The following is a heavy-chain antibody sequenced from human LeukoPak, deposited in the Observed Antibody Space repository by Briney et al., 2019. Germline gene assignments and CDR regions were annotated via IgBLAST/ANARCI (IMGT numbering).Heavy chain of an antibody. D-gene: IGHD3-10*01. CDR2: ISSSSSYI. V-gene: IGHV3-21*01. J-gene: IGHJ4*02. CDR3: ARAGGSEHFDY. CDR1: GFTFSSYS. Sequence: GGSLRLSCAASGFTFSSYSMTWVRQAPGKGLEWVSSISSSSSYIYYADSVKGRFTISRDNAKNSLYLQMNSLRAEDTAVYYCARAGGSEHFDYWGQGTLVTVSS.